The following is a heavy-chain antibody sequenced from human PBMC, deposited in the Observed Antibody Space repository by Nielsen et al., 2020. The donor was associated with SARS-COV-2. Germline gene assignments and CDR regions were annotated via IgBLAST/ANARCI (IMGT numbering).Heavy chain of an antibody. J-gene: IGHJ4*02. CDR1: GFTFSDFA. CDR3: VKSRVRITTRDTVAKYFFDF. CDR2: ITHTSTGT. V-gene: IGHV3-23*01. D-gene: IGHD1-14*01. Sequence: GESLKISCAASGFTFSDFAMNWVRQAPGKGLEWVATITHTSTGTYYADSVRGRFIISRANSNSTLFLQMKNLTSEDTAVYYCVKSRVRITTRDTVAKYFFDFWGQGTLVTVSS.